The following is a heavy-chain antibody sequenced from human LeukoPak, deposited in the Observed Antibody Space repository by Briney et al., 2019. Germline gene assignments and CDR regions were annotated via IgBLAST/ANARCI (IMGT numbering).Heavy chain of an antibody. CDR1: GFSLSTSGVG. CDR3: VHRIRGYYFDY. V-gene: IGHV2-5*01. Sequence: SGPTLVNPTQTLTLTCTFSGFSLSTSGVGVGWIRQPPGKALEWLALIYWNEDEHYSPSLKSRLAITKDTSKNQVVPTMTHMDPVDTATYYCVHRIRGYYFDYWGQGTLVTISS. J-gene: IGHJ4*02. CDR2: IYWNEDE.